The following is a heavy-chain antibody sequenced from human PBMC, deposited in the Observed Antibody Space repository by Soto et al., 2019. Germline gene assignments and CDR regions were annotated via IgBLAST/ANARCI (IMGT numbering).Heavy chain of an antibody. J-gene: IGHJ4*02. CDR2: ISGDNDRT. V-gene: IGHV1-18*01. D-gene: IGHD1-1*01. Sequence: QVQLVQSGAEVEKPGASVKVSCKASGYTFTSYGISWVRQAPGQGLEWMGWISGDNDRTNYPQKLQGRVTMTTDTSTSTAYMELRSLRSDDTAVYYCAGDHNFVRDHWGQGTLVTVSS. CDR3: AGDHNFVRDH. CDR1: GYTFTSYG.